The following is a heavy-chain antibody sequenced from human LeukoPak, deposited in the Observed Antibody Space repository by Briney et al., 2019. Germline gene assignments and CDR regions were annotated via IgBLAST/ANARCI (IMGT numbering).Heavy chain of an antibody. CDR2: IIPIFGTA. J-gene: IGHJ4*02. V-gene: IGHV1-69*06. D-gene: IGHD5-18*01. Sequence: SVKVSCKASGGTFSSNAISWVRQAPGQGLEWMGGIIPIFGTANYAQKFQGRVTITADKSTSTAYMELSSLRSEDTAVYYCASGGYSYGYGERYFDYWGQGTLVTVSS. CDR3: ASGGYSYGYGERYFDY. CDR1: GGTFSSNA.